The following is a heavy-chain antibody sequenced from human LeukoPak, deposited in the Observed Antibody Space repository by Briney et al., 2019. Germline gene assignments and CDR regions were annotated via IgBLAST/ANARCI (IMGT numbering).Heavy chain of an antibody. CDR3: ARRVVVPAAPYYFDY. Sequence: GGSLRLSCEASGFIFSSYWMHWVRQAPGKGLVWVSRINSDGSSTSYADSVRGQFTISRDNAKNTLYLQMNSLRAEDTAVYYCARRVVVPAAPYYFDYWGQGTLVTVSS. CDR1: GFIFSSYW. V-gene: IGHV3-74*01. D-gene: IGHD2-2*01. CDR2: INSDGSST. J-gene: IGHJ4*02.